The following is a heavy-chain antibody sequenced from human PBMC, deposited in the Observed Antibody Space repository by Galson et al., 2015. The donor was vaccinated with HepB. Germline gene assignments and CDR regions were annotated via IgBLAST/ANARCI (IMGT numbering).Heavy chain of an antibody. CDR1: GFTFSSYA. V-gene: IGHV3-23*01. J-gene: IGHJ2*01. CDR3: AKAAYYWGWRARGPKSFCYFDL. CDR2: IRGSGGGT. Sequence: SLRLSCAASGFTFSSYAMSWVRQAPGRGLDWVSAIRGSGGGTYYADSVKGRFTISRDNSKNTLYLQMNSLRAEDTAVYYCAKAAYYWGWRARGPKSFCYFDLWGRGTLVTVSS. D-gene: IGHD1-26*01.